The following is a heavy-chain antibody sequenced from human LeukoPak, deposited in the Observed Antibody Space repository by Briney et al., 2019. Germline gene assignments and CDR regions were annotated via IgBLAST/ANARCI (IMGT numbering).Heavy chain of an antibody. V-gene: IGHV1-18*01. CDR1: GYTFTSYG. CDR3: ARDFFSGSYGNWFDP. Sequence: GASVNVSCKASGYTFTSYGISWVRQAPGQGLEWMGWISAYNGNTNYAQKLQGRVTMTTDTSTSTAYMELRSLRSDDTAVYYCARDFFSGSYGNWFDPWGQGTLVTVSS. D-gene: IGHD1-26*01. CDR2: ISAYNGNT. J-gene: IGHJ5*02.